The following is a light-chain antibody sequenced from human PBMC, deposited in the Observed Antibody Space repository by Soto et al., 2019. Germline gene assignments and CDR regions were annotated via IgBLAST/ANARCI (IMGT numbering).Light chain of an antibody. J-gene: IGKJ1*01. CDR2: WAS. V-gene: IGKV4-1*01. CDR1: QSVLYSSNDRSY. Sequence: EIVMTQSPDSLAVSLGERATIKCKSSQSVLYSSNDRSYLAWFQQKPGQPPKALIYWASSRESGVPDRFSGSGYGTDFTLSISSLQAEDVAVYFCQQYFTTPWTFGQGTKVEI. CDR3: QQYFTTPWT.